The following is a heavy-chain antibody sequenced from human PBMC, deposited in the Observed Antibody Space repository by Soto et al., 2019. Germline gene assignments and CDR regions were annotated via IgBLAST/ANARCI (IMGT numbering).Heavy chain of an antibody. J-gene: IGHJ5*02. CDR1: GGTFSNYA. V-gene: IGHV1-69*06. D-gene: IGHD2-15*01. CDR3: TRGVEPRS. Sequence: QVQLVQSGAEVKKPGSSVKVSCKASGGTFSNYALTWVRQAPGQGLEWMGGIIPLSGTPNYAQKFQGRVTVTGDKSTTTGYIELSGLRSEDTGGNYCTRGVEPRSWGQGTLVTVSS. CDR2: IIPLSGTP.